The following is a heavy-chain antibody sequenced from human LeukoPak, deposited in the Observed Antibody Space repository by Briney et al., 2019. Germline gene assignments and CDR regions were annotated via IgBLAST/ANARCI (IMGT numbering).Heavy chain of an antibody. CDR3: ARAWGEYFSSMNV. CDR1: GGSIRSNSYY. V-gene: IGHV4-39*07. Sequence: SETLSLTCTVSGGSIRSNSYYWGWIRQPPGKGLGWIGSVYYSGCTYYSSSLKGRVTISLDTSKNQSSLKLNSVTVADTAVYYCARAWGEYFSSMNVWRKGTTVTVSS. J-gene: IGHJ6*03. D-gene: IGHD2/OR15-2a*01. CDR2: VYYSGCT.